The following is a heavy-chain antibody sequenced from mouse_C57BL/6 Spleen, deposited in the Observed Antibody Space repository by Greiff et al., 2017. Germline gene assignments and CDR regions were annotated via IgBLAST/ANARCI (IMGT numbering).Heavy chain of an antibody. V-gene: IGHV1-54*01. D-gene: IGHD3-2*02. CDR1: GYAFTNYL. J-gene: IGHJ3*01. Sequence: VQLQQSGAELVRPGTSVKVSCKASGYAFTNYLIEWVKQRPGQGLEWIGVINPGSGGTNYNEKFKGKATLTADKSSSTAYMQLSSLTSEDSAVYFCALDSSGPEDWGQGTLVTVSA. CDR2: INPGSGGT. CDR3: ALDSSGPED.